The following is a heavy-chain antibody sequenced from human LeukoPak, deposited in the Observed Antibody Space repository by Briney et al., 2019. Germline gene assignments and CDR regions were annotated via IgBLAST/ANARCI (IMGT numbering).Heavy chain of an antibody. J-gene: IGHJ6*03. V-gene: IGHV4-39*01. D-gene: IGHD5-24*01. CDR3: ARHMSANDGPRCQGYYYYMDV. CDR1: GVSISSGSFC. Sequence: SETLSLTCTVSGVSISSGSFCWGWLRQTPGKALEWLGALSYTGSINYNPSLKSRVTMSVATSKNPFSLDLASVTAADTASYYCARHMSANDGPRCQGYYYYMDVWGKGATVTVSS. CDR2: LSYTGSI.